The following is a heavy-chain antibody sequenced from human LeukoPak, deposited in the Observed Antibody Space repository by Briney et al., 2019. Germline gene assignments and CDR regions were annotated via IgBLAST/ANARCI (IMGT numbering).Heavy chain of an antibody. Sequence: GRSLRLPCAASGFTFSDYAMHWVRQAPGKGLEWVAVISKDGSDKYYPGSVRGRFTISRDNSKNTIYLQMDSLRAEDTAIYYCARDYWWNYDYWGQGTLVTVSP. J-gene: IGHJ4*02. CDR1: GFTFSDYA. CDR2: ISKDGSDK. V-gene: IGHV3-30-3*01. D-gene: IGHD1-7*01. CDR3: ARDYWWNYDY.